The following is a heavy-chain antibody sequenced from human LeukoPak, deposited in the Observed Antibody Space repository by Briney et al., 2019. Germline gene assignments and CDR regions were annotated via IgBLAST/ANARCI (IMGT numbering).Heavy chain of an antibody. J-gene: IGHJ5*02. CDR2: ISSSSSYI. CDR3: ARDPSDDSADWFDP. D-gene: IGHD3-3*01. CDR1: GFTFSSYS. V-gene: IGHV3-21*01. Sequence: PGGSLRLSCAASGFTFSSYSMNWVRQAPGKGLEWVSSISSSSSYIYYADSVKGRFTISRDNAKNSLYLQMNSLRAEDTAVYYCARDPSDDSADWFDPWGQGTLVTVSS.